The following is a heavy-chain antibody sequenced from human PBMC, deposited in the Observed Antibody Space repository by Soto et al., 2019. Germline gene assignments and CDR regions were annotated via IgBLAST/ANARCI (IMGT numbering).Heavy chain of an antibody. D-gene: IGHD5-12*01. Sequence: PSETLSLTCTVPGGSISSGGYYWSWIRQHPGKGLEWIGYIYYSGSTYYNPSLKSRVTISVDTSKNQFSLKLSSVTAADTAVYYCARDGNSGYSILDYWGQGTLVTVPQ. CDR3: ARDGNSGYSILDY. J-gene: IGHJ4*02. CDR2: IYYSGST. V-gene: IGHV4-31*03. CDR1: GGSISSGGYY.